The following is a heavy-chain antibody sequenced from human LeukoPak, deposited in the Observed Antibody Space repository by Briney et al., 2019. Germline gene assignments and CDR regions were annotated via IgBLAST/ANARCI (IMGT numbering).Heavy chain of an antibody. CDR1: GGSFSGYY. D-gene: IGHD2-8*02. Sequence: SETLSLTCAVYGGSFSGYYWSWIRQPPGKGLEWIGEINHSGSTNYNPSLKSRVTISVDTSKNQFSLKLSSVTAADTAVYYCVRKGWWYNWFDPWGQGTLVTVSS. CDR3: VRKGWWYNWFDP. J-gene: IGHJ5*02. V-gene: IGHV4-34*01. CDR2: INHSGST.